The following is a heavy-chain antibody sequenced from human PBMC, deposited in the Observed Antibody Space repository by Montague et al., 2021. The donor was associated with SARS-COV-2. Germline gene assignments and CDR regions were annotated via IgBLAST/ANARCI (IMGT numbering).Heavy chain of an antibody. J-gene: IGHJ6*02. CDR1: GGSISSGGYY. D-gene: IGHD3-9*01. CDR3: ARAAPWSFRGILAGYYYYGMDV. Sequence: TLSLTCTVSGGSISSGGYYWSWIRQHPGKGLEWIGYIYYSGSTYYNPSLKSRVTISVDTSKNQFSLKLSSVTAADTAVYYCARAAPWSFRGILAGYYYYGMDVWGQGTTATVSS. CDR2: IYYSGST. V-gene: IGHV4-31*03.